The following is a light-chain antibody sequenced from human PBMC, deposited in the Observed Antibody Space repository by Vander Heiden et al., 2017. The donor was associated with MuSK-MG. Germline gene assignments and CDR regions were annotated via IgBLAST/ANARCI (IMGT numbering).Light chain of an antibody. CDR2: DTS. CDR1: QSVSSY. V-gene: IGKV3-11*01. J-gene: IGKJ2*01. Sequence: EIVLTQSPATLSLSPGERATLSCKTSQSVSSYLAWYQQKPGQAPRLLIYDTSNRATGIPARFSGSGSGTDFTLTISSLEPEDFAVYYCQRRRDGPPMYTCGQGTKLEIK. CDR3: QRRRDGPPMYT.